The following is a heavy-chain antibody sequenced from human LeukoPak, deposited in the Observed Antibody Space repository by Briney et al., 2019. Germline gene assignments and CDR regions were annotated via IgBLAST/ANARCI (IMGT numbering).Heavy chain of an antibody. D-gene: IGHD4-23*01. CDR2: ISASGGTT. CDR3: ANLLRWEPY. Sequence: PGGSLRLSCAASGFTFSNFAMSWVRQAPGKGLEWVSSISASGGTTYYADSVKGRFTISRDNSKNTFNLQMNSLRAEDTAVYYCANLLRWEPYWGQGTLVTVSS. V-gene: IGHV3-23*01. CDR1: GFTFSNFA. J-gene: IGHJ4*02.